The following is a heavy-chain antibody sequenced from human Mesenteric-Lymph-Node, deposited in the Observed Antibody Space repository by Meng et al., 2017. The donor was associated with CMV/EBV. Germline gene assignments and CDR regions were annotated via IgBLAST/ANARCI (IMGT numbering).Heavy chain of an antibody. V-gene: IGHV3-NL1*01. CDR2: VTGRGHRT. CDR3: ARLRASAGTSLDY. Sequence: GGSLRLSCAASGFTFSSYGMHWVRQAPGKGLEWVSTVTGRGHRTYYAESLRGRFTISRDNAENTMYLQMNSLREEDTAVYYCARLRASAGTSLDYWGQGTLVTVSS. CDR1: GFTFSSYG. J-gene: IGHJ4*02. D-gene: IGHD6-13*01.